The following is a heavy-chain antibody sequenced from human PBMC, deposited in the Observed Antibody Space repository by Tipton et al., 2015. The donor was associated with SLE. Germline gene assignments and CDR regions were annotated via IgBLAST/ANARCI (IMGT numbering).Heavy chain of an antibody. CDR3: ARVYYHDSSGSQGAFDI. CDR2: IYYSGST. CDR1: GGSISSYY. V-gene: IGHV4-59*01. Sequence: TLSLTCTVSGGSISSYYWSWIRQPPGKGLEWIGYIYYSGSTNYNPSLKSRVTISVDTSKNQFSLTLSSVTAADTAVYYCARVYYHDSSGSQGAFDIWGQGTMVTVSS. D-gene: IGHD3-22*01. J-gene: IGHJ3*02.